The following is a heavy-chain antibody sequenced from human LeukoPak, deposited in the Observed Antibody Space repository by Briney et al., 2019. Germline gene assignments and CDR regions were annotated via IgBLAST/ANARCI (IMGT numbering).Heavy chain of an antibody. V-gene: IGHV3-7*02. J-gene: IGHJ4*02. CDR1: GFSFSSYW. D-gene: IGHD1-14*01. CDR3: ARGGPGTTLDC. Sequence: GGSLRLSCAASGFSFSSYWMSCVRQAPGKGLEWVANIKQDGSEKYYVDSVKGRFTISRDNSKNTMYLQMSSLRAEDTAVYYCARGGPGTTLDCWGRGTLVTVSS. CDR2: IKQDGSEK.